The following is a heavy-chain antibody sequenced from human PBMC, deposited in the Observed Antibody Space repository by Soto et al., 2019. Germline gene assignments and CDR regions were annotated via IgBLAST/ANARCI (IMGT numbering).Heavy chain of an antibody. CDR1: GDSVTSRNYY. CDR2: MYYSGST. J-gene: IGHJ4*02. D-gene: IGHD2-2*01. Sequence: QVQLQESGPGLVKPSETLSLTCTVSGDSVTSRNYYWSWIRQPPGKGLEWIGYMYYSGSTNYNPSLKSRLTISIGTSKNQFSLRLTSVTAADTAVYYCGRTYCSSANCYDDYWGQGTLVTVSS. CDR3: GRTYCSSANCYDDY. V-gene: IGHV4-61*01.